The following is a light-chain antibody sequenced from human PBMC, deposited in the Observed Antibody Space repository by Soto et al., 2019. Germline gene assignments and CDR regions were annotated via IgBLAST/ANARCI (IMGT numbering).Light chain of an antibody. V-gene: IGKV1-5*01. CDR1: QSISSW. J-gene: IGKJ5*01. CDR3: QQREHWPPIT. CDR2: DAS. Sequence: DIQMTQSPSTLSASVGDRVTITCRASQSISSWLAWYQQKPGKAPKLLIYDASSLESGVPSRFSGSGSGTEFTLTISSLEPEDFAVYYCQQREHWPPITFGQGTRRRL.